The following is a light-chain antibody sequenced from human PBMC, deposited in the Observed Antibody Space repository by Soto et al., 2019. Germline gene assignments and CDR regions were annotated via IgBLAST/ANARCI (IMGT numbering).Light chain of an antibody. J-gene: IGKJ4*01. V-gene: IGKV1-13*02. Sequence: AIQLTQSPSSLSASVGARVTITCRASQGISSALAWYQQKTGKYPNLLIYDVSSLESGVPSRFSGRGSGTDFTLTISCLQPEDFATYYCQQFNTYPALTFGGGTKVDIK. CDR3: QQFNTYPALT. CDR2: DVS. CDR1: QGISSA.